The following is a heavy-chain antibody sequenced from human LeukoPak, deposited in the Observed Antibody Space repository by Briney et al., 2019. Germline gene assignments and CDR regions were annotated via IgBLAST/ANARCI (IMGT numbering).Heavy chain of an antibody. V-gene: IGHV4-39*01. CDR1: GGSISISSYY. J-gene: IGHJ4*02. D-gene: IGHD6-19*01. CDR3: AVHRGAVASVDY. Sequence: SETLSLTCTVSGGSISISSYYWGWIRQPPGKGLEWIVSIYYSGSTYYNPSLKSRVTISVDTSKNQFSLKLSSVTAADTAVYYCAVHRGAVASVDYWGQGTLVTVSS. CDR2: IYYSGST.